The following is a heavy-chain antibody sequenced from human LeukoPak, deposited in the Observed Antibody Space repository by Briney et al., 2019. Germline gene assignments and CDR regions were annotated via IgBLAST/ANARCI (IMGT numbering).Heavy chain of an antibody. D-gene: IGHD3-10*01. J-gene: IGHJ4*02. CDR2: IRYDGSNK. CDR3: AVIWFGELALDY. Sequence: GGSLRLSCAASGFTFKNYGMHWVRQAPGKGLEWVAFIRYDGSNKYYADSVKGRFTISRDNSKNTLYLQMNSLRAEDTAVYYCAVIWFGELALDYWGQGTLVTVSS. V-gene: IGHV3-30*02. CDR1: GFTFKNYG.